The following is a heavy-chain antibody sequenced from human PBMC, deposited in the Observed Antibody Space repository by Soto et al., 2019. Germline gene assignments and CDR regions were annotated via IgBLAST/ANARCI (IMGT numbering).Heavy chain of an antibody. CDR1: GDSVSSNSAG. D-gene: IGHD1-26*01. V-gene: IGHV6-1*01. CDR2: TYYRSKWYY. Sequence: TLSLTCAITGDSVSSNSAGWSWVRQSPSRGLEWLGRTYYRSKWYYEYAVSVRGRITINPDTSKNQYSLQLNSVTPEDTAVYFCARGEQYSGRIFDYWGQGTLVSVSS. J-gene: IGHJ4*01. CDR3: ARGEQYSGRIFDY.